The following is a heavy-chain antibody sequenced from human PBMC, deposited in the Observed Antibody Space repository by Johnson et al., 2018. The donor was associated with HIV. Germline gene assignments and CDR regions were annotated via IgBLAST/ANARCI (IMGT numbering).Heavy chain of an antibody. CDR3: ARDGRDLLTRGSFDV. D-gene: IGHD3-16*01. J-gene: IGHJ3*01. CDR1: GFTFSSYD. Sequence: VQLVESGGGLVQPGGSLRLSCAASGFTFSSYDMHWVRQATGKGLEWVSAIGTAGDTYYPGSVKGRFTISRENAKNIVYLQMNSLRPEDTAVYYCARDGRDLLTRGSFDVWGQGTVVTVSS. V-gene: IGHV3-13*01. CDR2: IGTAGDT.